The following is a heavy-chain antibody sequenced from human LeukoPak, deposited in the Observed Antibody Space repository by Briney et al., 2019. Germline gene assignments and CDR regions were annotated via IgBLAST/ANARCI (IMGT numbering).Heavy chain of an antibody. CDR2: ISYDGSNK. V-gene: IGHV3-30*03. J-gene: IGHJ4*02. CDR3: ARGGNGDYSTSGLFDY. Sequence: GGSLRLSCAASGFTFSSYWMSWVRQAPGKGLEWVAVISYDGSNKYYADSVKGRFTISRDNSKNTLYLQMNSLRAEDTAVYYCARGGNGDYSTSGLFDYWGQGTLVTVSS. CDR1: GFTFSSYW. D-gene: IGHD4-17*01.